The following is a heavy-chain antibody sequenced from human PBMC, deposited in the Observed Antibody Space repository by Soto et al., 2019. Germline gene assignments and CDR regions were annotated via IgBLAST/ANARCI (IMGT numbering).Heavy chain of an antibody. CDR3: AKEACHKMEDLCYYYGMDV. D-gene: IGHD1-1*01. J-gene: IGHJ6*02. Sequence: PGGSLRLSCAASGFTFDDYTMHWVRQAPGKGLEWVSLISWDGGSTYYADSVKGRFTISRDNSKNSLYLQMNSLRTEDTALYYCAKEACHKMEDLCYYYGMDVWGQGTTVTVSS. CDR2: ISWDGGST. CDR1: GFTFDDYT. V-gene: IGHV3-43*01.